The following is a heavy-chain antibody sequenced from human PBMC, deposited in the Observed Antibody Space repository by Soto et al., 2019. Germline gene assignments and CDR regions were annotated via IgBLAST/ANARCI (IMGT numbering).Heavy chain of an antibody. J-gene: IGHJ4*02. CDR3: ARSVLVPSTMKYFDF. CDR2: IYPVDFDT. V-gene: IGHV5-51*01. D-gene: IGHD1-26*01. Sequence: GESLKISCSASGYSFTNYYLAWVRQMPGKGLEWMGIIYPVDFDTRYSPSFQGQVTISVDRSIRTAYLQWDSLKASDTAMYYCARSVLVPSTMKYFDFWGQGTLVTVSS. CDR1: GYSFTNYY.